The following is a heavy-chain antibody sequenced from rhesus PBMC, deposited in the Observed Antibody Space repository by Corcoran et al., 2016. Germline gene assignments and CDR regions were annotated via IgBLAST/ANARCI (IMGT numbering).Heavy chain of an antibody. CDR3: WAVVVLTAPWYSGSWNGFDY. Sequence: QVQLQESGPGLVKPSETLSLTCAVSGGSISDYYYWNWIRQPPGKGLEWIGNIYGNSASTYYNPSLKSRVTISKDTSKNQFFLKLSSVTTADTAVYYCWAVVVLTAPWYSGSWNGFDYWGQGVLVTVSS. D-gene: IGHD2-15*01. CDR2: IYGNSAST. J-gene: IGHJ4*01. CDR1: GGSISDYYY. V-gene: IGHV4S9*01.